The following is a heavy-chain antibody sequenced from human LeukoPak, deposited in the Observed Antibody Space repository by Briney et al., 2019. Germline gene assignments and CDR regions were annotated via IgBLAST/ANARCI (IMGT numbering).Heavy chain of an antibody. D-gene: IGHD6-13*01. CDR1: GFTFTDFW. V-gene: IGHV3-7*01. CDR3: ARDGTAPGLYFDL. J-gene: IGHJ4*01. CDR2: IRQDGSEK. Sequence: PGGSLRLSCEVSGFTFTDFWMNWVRQAPGKGPEWVASIRQDGSEKTYVDSVKGRFTIPRDNTKNSLSLQLNGLRDEDTAVYYCARDGTAPGLYFDLWGQGTLVTVSS.